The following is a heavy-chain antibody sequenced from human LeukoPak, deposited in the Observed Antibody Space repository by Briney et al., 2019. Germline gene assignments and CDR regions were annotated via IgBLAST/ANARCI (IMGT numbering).Heavy chain of an antibody. J-gene: IGHJ5*02. D-gene: IGHD3-10*01. CDR2: INHSGST. CDR3: ARHRGVNPKHTQLGPNWFDP. CDR1: GGSFSGYY. Sequence: PSETLSLTCAVYGGSFSGYYWSWIRQPPGKGLEWIGEINHSGSTNYNPSLKSRVTISVDTSKTQFSLKLSSVTAADTAVYYCARHRGVNPKHTQLGPNWFDPWGQGTLVTVSS. V-gene: IGHV4-34*01.